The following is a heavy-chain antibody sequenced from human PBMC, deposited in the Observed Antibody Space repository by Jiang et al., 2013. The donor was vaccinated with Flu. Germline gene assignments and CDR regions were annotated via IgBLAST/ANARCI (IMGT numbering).Heavy chain of an antibody. J-gene: IGHJ5*02. CDR1: GGSISSSNW. D-gene: IGHD2-21*01. CDR2: IYHSGST. Sequence: TLSLTCAVSGGSISSSNWWSWVRQPPGKGLEWIGEIYHSGSTNYNPSLKSRVTISVDKSKNQFSLKLSSVTAADTAVYYCARVSVVSRSKFNWFDPWGQGTLVTVSS. V-gene: IGHV4-4*02. CDR3: ARVSVVSRSKFNWFDP.